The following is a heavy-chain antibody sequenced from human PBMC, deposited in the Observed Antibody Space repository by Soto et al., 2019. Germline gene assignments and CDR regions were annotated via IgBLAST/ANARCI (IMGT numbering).Heavy chain of an antibody. J-gene: IGHJ4*02. CDR3: ARVAGCSGGSCYSVFDY. CDR2: INHSGST. D-gene: IGHD2-15*01. Sequence: SETLSLTCAVYGGSFSGYYWSWIRQPPGKGLEWIGEINHSGSTNYNPSLKSRVTISVDTSKNQFSLKLSSVTAADTAVYYCARVAGCSGGSCYSVFDYWGQGTLVTVSS. V-gene: IGHV4-34*01. CDR1: GGSFSGYY.